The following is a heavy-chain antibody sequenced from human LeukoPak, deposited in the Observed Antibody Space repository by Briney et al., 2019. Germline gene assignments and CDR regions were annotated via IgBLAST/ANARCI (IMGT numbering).Heavy chain of an antibody. CDR2: IT. D-gene: IGHD1-26*01. J-gene: IGHJ4*02. V-gene: IGHV4-39*01. Sequence: SETLSLTCIVSGGSINNDNYYWAWIPQPPGKGLEWIGGITYYNPSLKSRLAISVDTSKNLFSLKLSSVTAADTAVYYCARHLKWGLDVVQVDHWGQGTPVTVAS. CDR1: GGSINNDNYY. CDR3: ARHLKWGLDVVQVDH.